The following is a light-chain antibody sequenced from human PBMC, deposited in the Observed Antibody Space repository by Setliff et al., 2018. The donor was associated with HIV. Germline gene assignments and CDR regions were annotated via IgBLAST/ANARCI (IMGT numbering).Light chain of an antibody. CDR2: EVS. CDR3: SSYTSSSTL. J-gene: IGLJ1*01. V-gene: IGLV2-14*01. Sequence: QSALTQPASVSGSPGQSITISCTGTSSDVGGYNYVSWYQQHPGKAPKLMIYEVSNRPSGVSNRFSGSKSGNTASLTIFGLQAEDEADYYCSSYTSSSTLFGTGTKGTVL. CDR1: SSDVGGYNY.